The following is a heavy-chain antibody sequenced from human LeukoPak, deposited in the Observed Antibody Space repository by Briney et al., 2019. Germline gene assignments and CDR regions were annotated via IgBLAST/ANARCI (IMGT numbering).Heavy chain of an antibody. Sequence: PGGSLRLSCAASGFTFDDYGMSWVRQAPGKGLEWVSSISSSSGYIYYADSVKGRITISRDNAKNSLYLQMNSLRAEDTAVYYCARDWVTTTGLKYYYYMDVWGKGTTVTASS. CDR2: ISSSSGYI. D-gene: IGHD1-1*01. J-gene: IGHJ6*03. CDR3: ARDWVTTTGLKYYYYMDV. V-gene: IGHV3-21*01. CDR1: GFTFDDYG.